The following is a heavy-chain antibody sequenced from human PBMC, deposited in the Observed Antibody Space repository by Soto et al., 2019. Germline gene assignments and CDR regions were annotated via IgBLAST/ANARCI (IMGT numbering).Heavy chain of an antibody. CDR1: GFSLSDHY. CDR2: IRNKANSYST. V-gene: IGHV3-72*01. D-gene: IGHD6-19*01. J-gene: IGHJ4*02. CDR3: ARVRYSSGWSIDY. Sequence: EVHLEDSGGGLVQPGGSLRLSCVGSGFSLSDHYMDWVRQAPGKGLEWVGRIRNKANSYSTEYAASVKGRFTISRDESKNSLVLQMNSLQSEDTAVYYCARVRYSSGWSIDYWGQGTLVTVSS.